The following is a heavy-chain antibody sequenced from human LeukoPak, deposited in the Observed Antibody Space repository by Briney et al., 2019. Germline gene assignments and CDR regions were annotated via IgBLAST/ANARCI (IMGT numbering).Heavy chain of an antibody. Sequence: GGSLRLSCAASGFTFDDYAMHWVRQAPGKGLEWVSGISWNSGSIGYADSVKGRFTISRDNAKNSLYLQMNSLRAEDTAVYYCASRGSYGGGWFDPWGQGTLVTVSS. D-gene: IGHD1-26*01. V-gene: IGHV3-9*01. CDR1: GFTFDDYA. CDR3: ASRGSYGGGWFDP. J-gene: IGHJ5*02. CDR2: ISWNSGSI.